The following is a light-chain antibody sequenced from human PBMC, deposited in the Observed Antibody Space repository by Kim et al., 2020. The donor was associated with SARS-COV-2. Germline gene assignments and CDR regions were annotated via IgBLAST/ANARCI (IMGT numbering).Light chain of an antibody. Sequence: LSPGERATLSCRASQNVGSYLGWYQQKPGQAPRLLIYRASNRATGIPARFSGSGSGTDFTLTISSLEPEDFAVYYCQQRYNWPDTFGQGTRLEIK. CDR2: RAS. V-gene: IGKV3-11*01. CDR1: QNVGSY. J-gene: IGKJ5*01. CDR3: QQRYNWPDT.